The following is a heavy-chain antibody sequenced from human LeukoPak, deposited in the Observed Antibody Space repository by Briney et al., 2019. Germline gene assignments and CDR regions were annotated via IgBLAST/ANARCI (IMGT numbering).Heavy chain of an antibody. V-gene: IGHV4-30-4*01. CDR3: ARGRGYYDSSGYSPGFDY. CDR2: IYYSGST. Sequence: SGTLSLTCTVSGGSISSGDYYWSWIRQPPGKGLEWIGYIYYSGSTYYNPSLKSRVTISVDTSKNQFSLKLSSVTAADTAVYYCARGRGYYDSSGYSPGFDYWGQGTLVTVSS. J-gene: IGHJ4*02. CDR1: GGSISSGDYY. D-gene: IGHD3-22*01.